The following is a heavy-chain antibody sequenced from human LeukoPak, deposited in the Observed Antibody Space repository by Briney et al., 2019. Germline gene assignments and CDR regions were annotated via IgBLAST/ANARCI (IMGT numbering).Heavy chain of an antibody. CDR2: ISAYNGNT. Sequence: ASVKVSRKASGYTFTSYGISWVRQAPGQGLEWMGWISAYNGNTNYAQKLQGRVTMTTDTSTSTAYMELRSLRSDDTAVYHCARGGEMATKHYYYYGMDVWGQGTTVTVSS. CDR1: GYTFTSYG. V-gene: IGHV1-18*01. D-gene: IGHD5-24*01. CDR3: ARGGEMATKHYYYYGMDV. J-gene: IGHJ6*02.